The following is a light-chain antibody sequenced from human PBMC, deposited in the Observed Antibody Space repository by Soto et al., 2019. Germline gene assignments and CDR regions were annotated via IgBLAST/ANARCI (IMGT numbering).Light chain of an antibody. V-gene: IGKV1-9*01. CDR3: QQLFDSPIT. J-gene: IGKJ5*01. CDR1: QGISSY. CDR2: AAS. Sequence: DIQLTQSPSFLSASVGDRVTITCRASQGISSYLAWYQQKPGKAPKLLIYAASTLQSGVPSRFSGSGSGTEFTLTISSLQPEDFATYYCQQLFDSPITFGQGTRLET.